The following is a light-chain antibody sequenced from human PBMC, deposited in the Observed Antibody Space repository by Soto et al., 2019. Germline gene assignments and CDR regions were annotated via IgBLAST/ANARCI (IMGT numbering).Light chain of an antibody. V-gene: IGLV2-14*03. Sequence: QSALTQPASVSGSPGQSITISCTGTRSDIGAYNFVSWYQQHPGEVPKLILYDVNGRPSGVSNRFSGSKSGNTASLTISGLQAEYEADYYCTSWTTSTTMIFGGGTQLTVL. CDR3: TSWTTSTTMI. J-gene: IGLJ2*01. CDR2: DVN. CDR1: RSDIGAYNF.